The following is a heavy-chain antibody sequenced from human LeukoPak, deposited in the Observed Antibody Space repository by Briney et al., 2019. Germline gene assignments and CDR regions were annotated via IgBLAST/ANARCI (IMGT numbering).Heavy chain of an antibody. CDR3: ASMASSTSCCPYYYYYYMDV. CDR2: IYTSGST. V-gene: IGHV4-4*07. J-gene: IGHJ6*03. D-gene: IGHD2-2*01. CDR1: GGSISSYY. Sequence: SETLSLTCTVSGGSISSYYWSWIRQPAGKGLEWIGRIYTSGSTNYNPSLKSRVTMSVDTSKNQFSLKLSSVTAADTAVYYCASMASSTSCCPYYYYYYMDVWGKGTTVTVSS.